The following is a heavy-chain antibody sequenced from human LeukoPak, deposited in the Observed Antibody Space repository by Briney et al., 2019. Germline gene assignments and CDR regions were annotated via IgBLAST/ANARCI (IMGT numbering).Heavy chain of an antibody. CDR3: ARDPDSKDGYLYYYMDV. CDR2: ITSSSRTI. CDR1: GFPFSYYS. V-gene: IGHV3-48*01. J-gene: IGHJ6*03. D-gene: IGHD6-25*01. Sequence: GGSLRLSCAASGFPFSYYSMNWVRQAPGKGLEGLSYITSSSRTIYYADSVEGRFTVSRDNAKNSLYLHMSSLSAEDTAVYYCARDPDSKDGYLYYYMDVWGTGTTVTVSS.